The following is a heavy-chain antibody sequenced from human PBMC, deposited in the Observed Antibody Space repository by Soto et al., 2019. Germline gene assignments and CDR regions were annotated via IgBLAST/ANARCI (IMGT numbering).Heavy chain of an antibody. D-gene: IGHD1-1*01. Sequence: PXGSLRLSCAASGFSFSDFYMTCIRQAPGKGLEWISYINGGSSVIKYADSVQGRFIISRDNARNSLYLQMNSLGAEDTAIYYCTRDQRLVEVLGPGTTVTLS. CDR1: GFSFSDFY. CDR3: TRDQRLVEV. J-gene: IGHJ6*02. V-gene: IGHV3-11*06. CDR2: INGGSSVI.